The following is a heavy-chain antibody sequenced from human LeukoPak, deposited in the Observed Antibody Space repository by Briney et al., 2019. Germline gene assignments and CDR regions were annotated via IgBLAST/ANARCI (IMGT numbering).Heavy chain of an antibody. Sequence: LETLSLTCTVSGYSISSGYYWGWIRQPPGKGLEWIGSIYHSGSTYYNPSLKSRVTISVDKSKNQFSLKLSSVTAADTAVYYCARRGYSYGPDDYWGQGTLVTVSS. V-gene: IGHV4-38-2*02. CDR3: ARRGYSYGPDDY. CDR1: GYSISSGYY. J-gene: IGHJ4*02. D-gene: IGHD5-18*01. CDR2: IYHSGST.